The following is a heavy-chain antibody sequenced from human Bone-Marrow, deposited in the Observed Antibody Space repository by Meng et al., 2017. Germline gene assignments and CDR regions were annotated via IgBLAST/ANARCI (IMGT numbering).Heavy chain of an antibody. V-gene: IGHV1-18*01. J-gene: IGHJ6*02. CDR3: ARGSVLWFGELYPYYYGMDV. CDR1: GYTFTSYG. Sequence: ASVKVSCKASGYTFTSYGISWVRQAPGQGLEGMGWISAYNGNTNYAQKLQGRVTMTTDTSTSTAYMELRSLRSDDPAVYYCARGSVLWFGELYPYYYGMDVWGQGTTVTVSS. D-gene: IGHD3-10*01. CDR2: ISAYNGNT.